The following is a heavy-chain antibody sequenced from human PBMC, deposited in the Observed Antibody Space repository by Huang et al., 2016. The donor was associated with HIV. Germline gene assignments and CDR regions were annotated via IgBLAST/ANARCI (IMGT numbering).Heavy chain of an antibody. J-gene: IGHJ6*03. CDR2: IHTIGPT. Sequence: QGQLQESGPGLVKPSQTLSLTCAVSGGSIRSGSYYWSWIRQPAGKGLEWIGDIHTIGPTNYNPSLKSRVTISIDTTKNQFSLNLSFVTAADTAVYYCARSGDGGKSPMDVWGKGTTVTVSS. CDR3: ARSGDGGKSPMDV. D-gene: IGHD2-15*01. V-gene: IGHV4-61*09. CDR1: GGSIRSGSYY.